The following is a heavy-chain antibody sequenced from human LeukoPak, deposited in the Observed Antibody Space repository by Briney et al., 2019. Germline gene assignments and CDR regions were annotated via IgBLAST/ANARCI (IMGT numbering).Heavy chain of an antibody. CDR3: ARSTGLGIEGGYYFDY. Sequence: PGSSVKVSCKASGGTFSSYAISWVRQAPGQGLEWMGRIIPILGIANYAQKFQGRVTITADKSTSTAYMELSSLRSEDTAVYYCARSTGLGIEGGYYFDYWGQGTLVTVSS. J-gene: IGHJ4*02. CDR2: IIPILGIA. D-gene: IGHD7-27*01. CDR1: GGTFSSYA. V-gene: IGHV1-69*04.